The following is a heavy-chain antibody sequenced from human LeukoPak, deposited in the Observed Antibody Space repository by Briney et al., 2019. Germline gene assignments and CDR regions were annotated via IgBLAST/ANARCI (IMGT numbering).Heavy chain of an antibody. CDR2: INSDETST. J-gene: IGHJ4*02. CDR3: ASRRSTCFDY. V-gene: IGHV3-74*01. Sequence: GGSLRLSCAASGFTFSNYWMHWVRQAPGKGLEWVSRINSDETSTNYADSVKGRFTISRDNAKNTLYLQMNSLRAEDTAVYYCASRRSTCFDYWGQGTLVTVSS. D-gene: IGHD5/OR15-5a*01. CDR1: GFTFSNYW.